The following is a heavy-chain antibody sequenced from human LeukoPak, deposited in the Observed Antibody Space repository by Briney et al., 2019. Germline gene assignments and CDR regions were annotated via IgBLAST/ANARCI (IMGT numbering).Heavy chain of an antibody. V-gene: IGHV1-69*13. J-gene: IGHJ3*02. Sequence: VASVKVSCKASGGTFSSYAISWVRPAPGQGLEWMGGIIPIFGTATYAQKLQGRVTITADASTSTAYMELSSLRSEDTAVYYCATPEGGALDAFDIWGQGTMVTVSS. D-gene: IGHD1-26*01. CDR2: IIPIFGTA. CDR1: GGTFSSYA. CDR3: ATPEGGALDAFDI.